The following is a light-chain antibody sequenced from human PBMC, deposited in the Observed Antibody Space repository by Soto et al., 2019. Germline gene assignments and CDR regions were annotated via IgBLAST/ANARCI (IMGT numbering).Light chain of an antibody. CDR1: SSDVGGYDF. V-gene: IGLV2-8*01. CDR2: AVT. Sequence: QSALTQPPSAAGSPGQSVTISCTGASSDVGGYDFVSWYQQHPGKAPELRIYAVTKTPSGVPDRFSGSKSGNTASLTVSGIQADDEADYYCSPYAGSIPVAFGGGTKLPVL. J-gene: IGLJ2*01. CDR3: SPYAGSIPVA.